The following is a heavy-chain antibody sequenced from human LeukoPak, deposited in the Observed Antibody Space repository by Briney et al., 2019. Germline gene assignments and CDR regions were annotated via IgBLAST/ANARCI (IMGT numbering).Heavy chain of an antibody. CDR3: ATDRPGGGDGYPLALYI. CDR2: IYYSGST. Sequence: SETLSLTCTVSGGSISSYYWSWIRQPPGKGLEGIVYIYYSGSTNYNPPLKSRVTISVDTSKNKFSLKLSSLTAADTAVYDCATDRPGGGDGYPLALYIWGQGTIVTVSS. J-gene: IGHJ3*02. CDR1: GGSISSYY. D-gene: IGHD2-21*02. V-gene: IGHV4-59*01.